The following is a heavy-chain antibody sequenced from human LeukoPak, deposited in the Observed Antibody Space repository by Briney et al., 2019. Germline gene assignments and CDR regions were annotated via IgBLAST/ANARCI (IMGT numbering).Heavy chain of an antibody. CDR3: ARHSSGWYSGRYFDY. J-gene: IGHJ4*02. CDR2: INSDGSST. Sequence: GGSLRLSCAASGFTFSSYWMHWVRQAPGKGLVWVSRINSDGSSTSYADSVKGRFTISRDNAKNTLYLQMNSLRAEDTAVYYCARHSSGWYSGRYFDYWGQGTLVTVSS. CDR1: GFTFSSYW. V-gene: IGHV3-74*01. D-gene: IGHD6-19*01.